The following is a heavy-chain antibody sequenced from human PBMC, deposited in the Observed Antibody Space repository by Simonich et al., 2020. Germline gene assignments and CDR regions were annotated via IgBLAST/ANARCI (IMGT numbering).Heavy chain of an antibody. Sequence: QVQLVQSGAEVKKPGASVKVSCKASGYTFTGYYMHWVRQAPGKGREGMGRIKPNHRGKNYAQKFQGKVTMTRDTSISTAYMELSRLRSDDTAVYYCARELKGVPVGWGSQIDIWGQGTMVTVSS. CDR1: GYTFTGYY. V-gene: IGHV1-2*06. D-gene: IGHD6-19*01. CDR3: ARELKGVPVGWGSQIDI. J-gene: IGHJ3*02. CDR2: IKPNHRGK.